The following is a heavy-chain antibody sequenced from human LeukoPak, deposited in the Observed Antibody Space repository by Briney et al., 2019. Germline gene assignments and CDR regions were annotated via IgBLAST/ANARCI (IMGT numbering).Heavy chain of an antibody. Sequence: SGPTLVKPTQTLTLTCTFSGFSLSTSGVGVGWIRQPPGKALEWLALIYWNDDKRYSPSLKSRLTITKDTSKNQVVLTMTNMDPVDTATYYCARTRRSSEKAAFDIWGQGTMVTVSS. CDR3: ARTRRSSEKAAFDI. CDR1: GFSLSTSGVG. J-gene: IGHJ3*02. CDR2: IYWNDDK. V-gene: IGHV2-5*01.